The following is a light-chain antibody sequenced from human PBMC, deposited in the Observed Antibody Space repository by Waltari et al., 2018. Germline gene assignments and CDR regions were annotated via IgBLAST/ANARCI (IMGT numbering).Light chain of an antibody. CDR1: QTVSTSA. J-gene: IGKJ4*01. Sequence: EIVLTQSPGTLSLSTGDRATLSCRASQTVSTSALSWYQQKPGQAPRVLIYSTYNRATGIPDRFSGSGSGTDFTLTINRLAPEDFAMYYCQQYDGIVVTFGGGTKVEI. CDR3: QQYDGIVVT. CDR2: STY. V-gene: IGKV3-20*01.